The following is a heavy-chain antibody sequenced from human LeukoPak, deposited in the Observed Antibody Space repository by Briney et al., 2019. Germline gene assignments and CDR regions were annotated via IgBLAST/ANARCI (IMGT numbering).Heavy chain of an antibody. J-gene: IGHJ6*03. Sequence: ASVKVSCKASGYTFTSHDINWVRQATGQGLEWMGWMNPNSGNTGYAQKFQGRVTITRNTSISTAYMELSSLRSEDTAVYYCARASSSSWHYYYYYYMDVWGKGTTVTVSS. D-gene: IGHD6-13*01. CDR2: MNPNSGNT. CDR3: ARASSSSWHYYYYYYMDV. V-gene: IGHV1-8*03. CDR1: GYTFTSHD.